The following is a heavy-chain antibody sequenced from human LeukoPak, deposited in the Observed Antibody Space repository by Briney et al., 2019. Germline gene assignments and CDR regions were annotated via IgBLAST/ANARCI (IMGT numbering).Heavy chain of an antibody. CDR3: ARVRMVRGVIIYWFDP. CDR1: GGSISSSSYY. Sequence: SETLSLTCTVSGGSISSSSYYWSWIRQPPGKGLEWIGYIYYSGSTNYNPSLKSRVTISVDTSKNQFSLKLSSVTAADTAVYYCARVRMVRGVIIYWFDPWGQGTLVTVSS. V-gene: IGHV4-61*01. J-gene: IGHJ5*02. CDR2: IYYSGST. D-gene: IGHD3-10*01.